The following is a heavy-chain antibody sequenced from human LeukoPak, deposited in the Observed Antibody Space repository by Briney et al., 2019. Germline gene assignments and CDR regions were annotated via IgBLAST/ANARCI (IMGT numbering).Heavy chain of an antibody. J-gene: IGHJ4*02. CDR3: ARDYKYAFDN. V-gene: IGHV3-11*04. Sequence: PGGSLRLSCAASGFTFSDYYMSWIRQAPGKGLEWVSYISSSGSTIYYADSAKGRFTISGDKAKNSLYLQMNSLRVEDTAVYYCARDYKYAFDNWGQGTLVTVSS. CDR1: GFTFSDYY. D-gene: IGHD5-24*01. CDR2: ISSSGSTI.